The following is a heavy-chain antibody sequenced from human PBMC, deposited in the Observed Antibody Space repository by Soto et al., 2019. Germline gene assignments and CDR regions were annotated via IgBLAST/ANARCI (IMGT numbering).Heavy chain of an antibody. CDR2: IYYSGST. CDR3: ARGTPDYYDFDP. Sequence: SQTLSLTCTVSGGSISSYYWSWIRQPPGKGLEWIGYIYYSGSTNYNPSLKSRVTISVDTSKNQFSLKLSSVTAADTAVYYCARGTPDYYDFDPWGQGTLVTVSS. J-gene: IGHJ5*02. V-gene: IGHV4-59*01. D-gene: IGHD3-22*01. CDR1: GGSISSYY.